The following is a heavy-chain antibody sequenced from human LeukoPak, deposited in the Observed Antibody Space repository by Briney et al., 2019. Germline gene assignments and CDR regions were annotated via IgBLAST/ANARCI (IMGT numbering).Heavy chain of an antibody. CDR3: ARLPAIFGMARGYMDI. CDR2: IYYSGNT. V-gene: IGHV4-59*01. J-gene: IGHJ6*03. CDR1: GGSISPYY. Sequence: PSETLTLPCTVSGGSISPYYWGWIRQPPGKGPEWIGYIYYSGNTDCNPSLKSRVTISVDTSKNQFSLKLRSVTAADTAVYYCARLPAIFGMARGYMDIWGKG. D-gene: IGHD3-3*01.